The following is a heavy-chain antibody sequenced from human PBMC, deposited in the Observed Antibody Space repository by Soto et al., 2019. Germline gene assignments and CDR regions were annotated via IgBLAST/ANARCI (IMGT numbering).Heavy chain of an antibody. V-gene: IGHV4-34*01. CDR3: ATVVIPGTRHTDFDS. Sequence: SETLSLTCAIYGGSFSNYYWNWIRQPPGKGLEWMGKINHNGSTNYSPSLKSRLTISVDTSKNQFSLKLISVTAADTAVYYCATVVIPGTRHTDFDSRGQGVSVTVSS. D-gene: IGHD2-21*01. CDR2: INHNGST. J-gene: IGHJ5*01. CDR1: GGSFSNYY.